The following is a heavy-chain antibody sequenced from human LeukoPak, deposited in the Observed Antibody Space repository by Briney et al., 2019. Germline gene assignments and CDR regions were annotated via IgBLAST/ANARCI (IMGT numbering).Heavy chain of an antibody. J-gene: IGHJ6*02. Sequence: HAGGSLRLFCSASGFTLSTYAMAWVRQAPGKGLEWVSCISINARVTYYGESVRGRFTISRDNSKNTLYLQMNSLRADDAATYYCARDIPNSSWGLDVWGQGTAVTVSS. V-gene: IGHV3-23*01. CDR1: GFTLSTYA. D-gene: IGHD6-13*01. CDR2: ISINARVT. CDR3: ARDIPNSSWGLDV.